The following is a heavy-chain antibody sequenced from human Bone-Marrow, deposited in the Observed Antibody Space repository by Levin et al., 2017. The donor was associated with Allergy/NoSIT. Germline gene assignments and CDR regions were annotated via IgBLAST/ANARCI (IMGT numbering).Heavy chain of an antibody. V-gene: IGHV3-11*01. Sequence: KSGGSLRLSCAASGFTFSDYYMSWIRQAPGKGLEWVSYISSSGSTIYYADSVKGRFTISRDNAKNSLYLQMNSLRAEDTAVYYCAAAPVAGTLTGYFDYWGQGTLVTVSS. CDR3: AAAPVAGTLTGYFDY. CDR2: ISSSGSTI. D-gene: IGHD6-19*01. J-gene: IGHJ4*02. CDR1: GFTFSDYY.